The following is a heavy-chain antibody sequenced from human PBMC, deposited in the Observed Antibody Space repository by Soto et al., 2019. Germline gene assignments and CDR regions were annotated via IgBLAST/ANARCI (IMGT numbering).Heavy chain of an antibody. D-gene: IGHD2-2*01. CDR1: GYSFTSYW. CDR3: ARGQLLPPPYYYYGMDV. Sequence: GESVKISCKGSGYSFTSYWISWVRQMPGKGLEWMGRIDPSDSYTNYSPSFQGHVTISADKSISTAYLQWSSLKASDTAMYYCARGQLLPPPYYYYGMDVWGQGTTVTVSS. CDR2: IDPSDSYT. J-gene: IGHJ6*02. V-gene: IGHV5-10-1*01.